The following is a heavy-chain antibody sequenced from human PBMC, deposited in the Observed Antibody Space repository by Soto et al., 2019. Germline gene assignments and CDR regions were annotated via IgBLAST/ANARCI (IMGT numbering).Heavy chain of an antibody. CDR1: GYTFINYD. Sequence: ASVKVSCKAFGYTFINYDISWVRQATGQGLEWMGWMNPGSGKTGYANKFQGRVTMTRDASTSTAHLELSSLTSEDTAVYYCARMASSGTLNWFDPWGQGTLVTV. CDR2: MNPGSGKT. J-gene: IGHJ5*02. V-gene: IGHV1-8*02. CDR3: ARMASSGTLNWFDP.